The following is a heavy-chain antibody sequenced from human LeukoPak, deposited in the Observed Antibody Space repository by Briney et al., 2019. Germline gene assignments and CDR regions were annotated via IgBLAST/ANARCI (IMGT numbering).Heavy chain of an antibody. CDR2: IIPIFGTA. Sequence: GASVKVSCKASGYTFTGYYMHWVRQAPGQGLEWMGGIIPIFGTANYAQKFQGRVTITTDESTSTAYMELSSLRSEDTAVYYCARDGGYSYGYQYYFDYWGQGTLVTVSS. J-gene: IGHJ4*02. V-gene: IGHV1-69*05. CDR1: GYTFTGYY. D-gene: IGHD5-18*01. CDR3: ARDGGYSYGYQYYFDY.